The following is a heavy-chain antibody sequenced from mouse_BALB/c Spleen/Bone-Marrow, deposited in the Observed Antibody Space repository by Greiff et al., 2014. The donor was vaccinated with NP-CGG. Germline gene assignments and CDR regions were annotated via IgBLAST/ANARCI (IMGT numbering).Heavy chain of an antibody. J-gene: IGHJ2*01. CDR3: ARVRNWADY. Sequence: VQGVESGAELVRPGSSVKISCKASGYAFSSYWMNWVKQRPGQGLEWIGRIYPGDGDTNYNGKFKGKATLTADKSSSTAYMQLSSLTSEDSAVYFCARVRNWADYWGQGTTLTVSS. D-gene: IGHD4-1*01. V-gene: IGHV1-80*01. CDR2: IYPGDGDT. CDR1: GYAFSSYW.